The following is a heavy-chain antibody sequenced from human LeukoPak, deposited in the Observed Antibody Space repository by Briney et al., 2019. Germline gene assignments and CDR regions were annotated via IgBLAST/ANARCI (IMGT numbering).Heavy chain of an antibody. CDR2: IIPIFGTA. J-gene: IGHJ6*03. CDR1: GGTFSSYA. V-gene: IGHV1-69*05. D-gene: IGHD2-2*01. CDR3: ARSPLVVPAATYYYMDV. Sequence: ASVKVSCEASGGTFSSYAISWVRQAPGQGLEWMGGIIPIFGTANYAQKFQGRVTITTDESTSTAYMELSSLRSEDTAVYYCARSPLVVPAATYYYMDVWGKGTTVTVSS.